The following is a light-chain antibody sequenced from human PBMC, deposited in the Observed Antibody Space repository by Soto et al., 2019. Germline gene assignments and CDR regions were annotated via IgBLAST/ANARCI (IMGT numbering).Light chain of an antibody. CDR1: QSVLYSSNNKNY. V-gene: IGKV4-1*01. CDR3: QQHYSTPWT. J-gene: IGKJ1*01. CDR2: WAS. Sequence: DIVMTQSPDSLAVSLGERATINCKSSQSVLYSSNNKNYLAWYQQKPEQPPKLLIYWASTRESGVPDRFSGSGSGTDFTLTISSLQAEDVAVYYCQQHYSTPWTFGQGTKVEIK.